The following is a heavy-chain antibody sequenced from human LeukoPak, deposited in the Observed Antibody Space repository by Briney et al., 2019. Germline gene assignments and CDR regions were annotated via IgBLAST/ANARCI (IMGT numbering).Heavy chain of an antibody. V-gene: IGHV1-2*04. CDR1: GYTFTGYY. D-gene: IGHD2-21*02. CDR2: INPNSGGT. Sequence: GASVKVSCKASGYTFTGYYMHWVRQAPGQGLEWMGWINPNSGGTNYAQKFQGWVTMTRDTFISTAYMELSRLRSDDTAVYYCARAACGGDCYDFDYWGQGTLVTVSS. CDR3: ARAACGGDCYDFDY. J-gene: IGHJ4*02.